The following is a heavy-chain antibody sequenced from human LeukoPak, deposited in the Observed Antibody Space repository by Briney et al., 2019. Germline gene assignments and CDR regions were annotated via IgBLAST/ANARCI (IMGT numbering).Heavy chain of an antibody. D-gene: IGHD6-13*01. Sequence: GGSLRLACAASGFTFSSYEMNWVRQAPGKGLEWVSYISSSGSTIYYADSVKGRFTISRDNAKNSLYLQMNSLRAEDTALSYCAKEKAAGLVGWGQGTLVTVSS. V-gene: IGHV3-48*03. CDR2: ISSSGSTI. J-gene: IGHJ4*02. CDR3: AKEKAAGLVG. CDR1: GFTFSSYE.